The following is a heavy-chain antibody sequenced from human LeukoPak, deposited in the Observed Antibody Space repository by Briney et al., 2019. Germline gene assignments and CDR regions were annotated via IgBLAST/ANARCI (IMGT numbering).Heavy chain of an antibody. D-gene: IGHD5-18*01. CDR1: GFTFSSYA. CDR2: ISGNGGST. Sequence: GGSLRLSCAASGFTFSSYAVSWVRQAPGKGLEWVSAISGNGGSTYYADSVKGRFTISRDNSKDTLYLQTNSLRAEDTAVYYCAKYKDSYGRVLGTFDYWGQGTLVTVSS. J-gene: IGHJ4*02. CDR3: AKYKDSYGRVLGTFDY. V-gene: IGHV3-23*01.